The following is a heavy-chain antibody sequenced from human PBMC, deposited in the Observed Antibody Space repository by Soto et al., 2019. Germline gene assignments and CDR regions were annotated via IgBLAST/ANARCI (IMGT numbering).Heavy chain of an antibody. CDR1: GAYISDFS. D-gene: IGHD4-17*01. CDR3: ARDLRFQGHDYADYLGYGMDV. Sequence: SETLSLTCRVSGAYISDFSWSWIRQPAGKGLEWIGRITINGNTQKNPSFKSRVTISVDTSKNQFSLNLSSVTAADTAVYYCARDLRFQGHDYADYLGYGMDVWGQGTTVTVSS. V-gene: IGHV4-4*07. J-gene: IGHJ6*02. CDR2: ITINGNT.